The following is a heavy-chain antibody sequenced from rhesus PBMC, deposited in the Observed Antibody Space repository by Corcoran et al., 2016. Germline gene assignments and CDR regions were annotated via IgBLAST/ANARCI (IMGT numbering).Heavy chain of an antibody. CDR1: GGSISDSYR. J-gene: IGHJ6*01. D-gene: IGHD6S26*01. CDR2: INGRITST. Sequence: QVQLQESGPGVVKPSETLSLTCAVSGGSISDSYRWSWIRQPLGKGLEWIGYINGRITSTNYNPSLKSRVTISKDTSKTQFSLKLSSVTAPDTAVYYCASAVGQRLVRDYGLDSWGQGVVVTVSS. CDR3: ASAVGQRLVRDYGLDS. V-gene: IGHV4S10*01.